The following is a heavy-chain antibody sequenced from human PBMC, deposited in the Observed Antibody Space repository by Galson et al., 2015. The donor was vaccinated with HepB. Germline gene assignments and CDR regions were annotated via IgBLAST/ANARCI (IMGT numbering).Heavy chain of an antibody. V-gene: IGHV3-23*01. CDR2: ISGSGGST. Sequence: SLRLSCAASGFTFSSYAMSWVRQAPGKGLEWVSAISGSGGSTYYADSVKGRFTISRDNSKNTLYLQMNSLRAEDTAVYYCAKRDVGYSGYEEAFDIWGQGTMVTVSS. J-gene: IGHJ3*02. CDR3: AKRDVGYSGYEEAFDI. CDR1: GFTFSSYA. D-gene: IGHD5-12*01.